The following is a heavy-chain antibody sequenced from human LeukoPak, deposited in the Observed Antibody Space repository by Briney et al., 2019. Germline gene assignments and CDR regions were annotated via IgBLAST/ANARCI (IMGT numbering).Heavy chain of an antibody. D-gene: IGHD5-18*01. Sequence: GGSLRPSCAASGFTFSTYAMHWVRQAPGKGLEWVALISDDGNNKFYADSVKGRFTISRDNSKNTLYLQMRSTLYLQMNSLRVEDTAVYYCARVLSPRYSYGYNYWGQGTLVTVSS. J-gene: IGHJ4*02. CDR1: GFTFSTYA. V-gene: IGHV3-30-3*01. CDR3: ARVLSPRYSYGYNY. CDR2: ISDDGNNK.